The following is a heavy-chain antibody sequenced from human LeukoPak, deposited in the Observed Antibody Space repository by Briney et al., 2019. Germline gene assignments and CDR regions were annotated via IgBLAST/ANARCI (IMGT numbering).Heavy chain of an antibody. V-gene: IGHV3-7*01. CDR2: IKQDGSEK. CDR3: AREGYDYVWGSYRPARYFDY. D-gene: IGHD3-16*02. CDR1: GFTFSSYW. J-gene: IGHJ4*02. Sequence: GGSLRLSCAASGFTFSSYWMSWARQAPGKGLEWVANIKQDGSEKYYVDSVKGRFTISRDNAKNSLYLQMNSLRAEDTAVYYCAREGYDYVWGSYRPARYFDYWGQGTLVTVSS.